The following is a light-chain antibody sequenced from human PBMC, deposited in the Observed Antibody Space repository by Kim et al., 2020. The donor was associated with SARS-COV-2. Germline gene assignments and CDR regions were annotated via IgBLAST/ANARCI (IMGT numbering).Light chain of an antibody. J-gene: IGLJ3*02. Sequence: GQRVTISCSGAYSNIGTHTVNWYQQFPGTAPKLLIHTNNERPSGFPDRFSGSKSGTSASLATSGLQPEDEADYYCAAWDDILNGWVFGGGTKLAVL. CDR1: YSNIGTHT. CDR2: TNN. CDR3: AAWDDILNGWV. V-gene: IGLV1-44*01.